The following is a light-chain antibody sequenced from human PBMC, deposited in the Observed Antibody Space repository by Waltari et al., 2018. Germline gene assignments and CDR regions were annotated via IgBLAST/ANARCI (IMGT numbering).Light chain of an antibody. CDR3: QSYDGSLSGAV. Sequence: QSVLTQPPSVSGAPGQRVTISCTGSSSNIGAGYDVPWYQQLPGTAHKLLIYHHNDRPSGVPDRFSGSKSGTSASLAITGLQAEDEADYYCQSYDGSLSGAVFGGGTQLTVL. J-gene: IGLJ7*01. V-gene: IGLV1-40*01. CDR2: HHN. CDR1: SSNIGAGYD.